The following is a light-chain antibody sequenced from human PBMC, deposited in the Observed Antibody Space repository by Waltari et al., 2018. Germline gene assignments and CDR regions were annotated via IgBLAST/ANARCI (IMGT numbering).Light chain of an antibody. CDR1: QSVSRT. J-gene: IGKJ1*01. V-gene: IGKV3-20*01. Sequence: EIVLTQSPGPLSLSPGERATLSCRASQSVSRTLAWYQQKPGQAPRLLIYDASIRATGIPDRFSGSGSGTDFSLTISRLEPEDFAVYYCQKYGTRPATFGQGTKVEVK. CDR3: QKYGTRPAT. CDR2: DAS.